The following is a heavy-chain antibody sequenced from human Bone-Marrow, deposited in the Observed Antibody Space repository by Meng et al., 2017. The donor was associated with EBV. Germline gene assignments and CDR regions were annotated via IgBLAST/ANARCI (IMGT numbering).Heavy chain of an antibody. CDR3: ASESGRGFTPDY. CDR2: LIPMSDAP. CDR1: GGSFRSDA. V-gene: IGHV1-69*01. Sequence: QVGLVQGGAGVKKPGSSVKVSCKTSGGSFRSDAISWVRQAPGQGLEWMGGLIPMSDAPHYAQKFQGRVTITADESTSTHYMDLSGLRSEDTAVYYCASESGRGFTPDYWGQGTLVTVSS. J-gene: IGHJ4*02. D-gene: IGHD3-10*01.